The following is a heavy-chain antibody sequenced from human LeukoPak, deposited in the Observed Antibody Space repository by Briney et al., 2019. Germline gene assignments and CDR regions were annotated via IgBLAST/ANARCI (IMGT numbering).Heavy chain of an antibody. CDR1: GYTFTSYG. D-gene: IGHD1-26*01. Sequence: ASVKVSCKASGYTFTSYGISWVRQAPGQGLEWMGWISAYNGNTNYAQKLQGRVTMTTDTSTSTAYMELRSLRSDDTAVYYCARGPPAVGANPSHFDYWGQGTLVTVSS. V-gene: IGHV1-18*01. CDR2: ISAYNGNT. J-gene: IGHJ4*02. CDR3: ARGPPAVGANPSHFDY.